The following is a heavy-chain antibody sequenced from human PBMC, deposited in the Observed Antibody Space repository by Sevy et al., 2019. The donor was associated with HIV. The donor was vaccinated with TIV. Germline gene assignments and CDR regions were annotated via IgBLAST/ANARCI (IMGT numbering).Heavy chain of an antibody. V-gene: IGHV3-64D*06. CDR3: VKRGGDTSSSWRYYFDY. D-gene: IGHD6-13*01. Sequence: GGSLRLSCSASGFTFSSYAKHWVRQAPGKGLEYVSAISSNGGSTYYADSVKGRFTISRDNSKNTLYLQMSSLRAEDTAVYYCVKRGGDTSSSWRYYFDYWGQGTLVTVSS. CDR1: GFTFSSYA. CDR2: ISSNGGST. J-gene: IGHJ4*02.